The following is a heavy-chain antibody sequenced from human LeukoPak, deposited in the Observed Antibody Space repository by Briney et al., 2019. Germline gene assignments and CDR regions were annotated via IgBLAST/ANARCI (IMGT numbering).Heavy chain of an antibody. V-gene: IGHV3-23*01. CDR2: ISGSGGST. J-gene: IGHJ6*02. CDR1: GFTFSSYA. Sequence: GGSLRLSCAASGFTFSSYAMSWVRQAPGKGLEWVSAISGSGGSTYYADSVKGRFTISRDNSKNTLYLQMNSLRAEDTAVYYCAAPRYCSGGSCYYYYGMDVRGQGTTVAVSS. D-gene: IGHD2-15*01. CDR3: AAPRYCSGGSCYYYYGMDV.